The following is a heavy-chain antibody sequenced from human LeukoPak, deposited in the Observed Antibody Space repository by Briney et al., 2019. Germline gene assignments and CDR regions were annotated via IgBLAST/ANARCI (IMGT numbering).Heavy chain of an antibody. CDR3: AKLAQDQMGDAMIRELIPNNYYGVDV. D-gene: IGHD3-10*01. Sequence: PGGSLRLSCAASGITFSTYGMHWVRQAPGKGLEWVVTIWYDGNNKYYADSVKGRFTISRDNSKNTLYLQMNSLRAEDTAVYYCAKLAQDQMGDAMIRELIPNNYYGVDVWGQGTTVTVS. J-gene: IGHJ6*02. CDR2: IWYDGNNK. V-gene: IGHV3-33*06. CDR1: GITFSTYG.